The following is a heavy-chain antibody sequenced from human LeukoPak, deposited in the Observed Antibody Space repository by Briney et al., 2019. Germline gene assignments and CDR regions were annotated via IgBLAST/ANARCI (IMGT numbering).Heavy chain of an antibody. J-gene: IGHJ1*01. CDR3: AYDSSGYYYFQH. V-gene: IGHV4-34*01. Sequence: SETLSLTCAVYGGSFSGYYWSWIRQPPGRGLEWIGEINHSGSTNYNPSLKSRVTISVDTSKNQFSLKLSSVTAADTAVYYCAYDSSGYYYFQHWGQGTLVTVSS. D-gene: IGHD3-22*01. CDR2: INHSGST. CDR1: GGSFSGYY.